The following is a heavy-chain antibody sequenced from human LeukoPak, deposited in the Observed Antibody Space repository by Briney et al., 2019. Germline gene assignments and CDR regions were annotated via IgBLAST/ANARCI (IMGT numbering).Heavy chain of an antibody. D-gene: IGHD3/OR15-3a*01. V-gene: IGHV3-66*01. CDR3: ARGAWTAYYFDY. J-gene: IGHJ4*02. CDR2: IYSGGST. Sequence: QPEGSLRLSCAASGFTVSSNYMSWVRQAPGKGLEWVSVIYSGGSTYYADSVKGRFTISRDNAKNTLYLQMNSLRAEDTAVYYCARGAWTAYYFDYWGQGTLVTVSS. CDR1: GFTVSSNY.